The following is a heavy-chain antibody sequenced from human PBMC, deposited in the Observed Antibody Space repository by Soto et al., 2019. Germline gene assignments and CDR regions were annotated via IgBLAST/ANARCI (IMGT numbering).Heavy chain of an antibody. CDR3: ARGGGSSPPRY. D-gene: IGHD3-16*01. J-gene: IGHJ4*02. CDR2: IYASGSP. CDR1: GGSISVYY. V-gene: IGHV4-59*01. Sequence: QVQLQESGPGQVKPSETLSLTCTISGGSISVYYWIWVRQPPGHELEWIGYIYASGSPYYNPSLMSRVTISADTSKNPSSRKFTSPTAAGTAVYYCARGGGSSPPRYRGRRTLGTVSA.